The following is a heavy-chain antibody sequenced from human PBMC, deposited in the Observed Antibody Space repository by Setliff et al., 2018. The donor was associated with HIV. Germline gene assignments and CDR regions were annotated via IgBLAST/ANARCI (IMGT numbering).Heavy chain of an antibody. CDR1: GYTFATYH. D-gene: IGHD5-12*01. CDR2: VRPGDSDT. Sequence: GESLKISCRTSGYTFATYHIDWVRQMPGKGLEWMGKVRPGDSDTRYNPSFQGQVTISADKSINTAYLQWSSLRASDTAMYYCATRLVRYSGYNYWGQGTLVTVSS. V-gene: IGHV5-51*01. J-gene: IGHJ4*02. CDR3: ATRLVRYSGYNY.